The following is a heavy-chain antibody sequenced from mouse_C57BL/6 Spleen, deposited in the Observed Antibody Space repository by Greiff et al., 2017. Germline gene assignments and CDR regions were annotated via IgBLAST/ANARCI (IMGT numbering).Heavy chain of an antibody. V-gene: IGHV2-2*01. CDR1: GFSLTSYG. Sequence: VKLVESGPGLVQPSQSLSITCTVSGFSLTSYGVHWVRQSPGKGLEWLGVIWSGGSTDYNAAFISRLSISKDNSKSQVFFKMNSLQADDTAIYYCARTLYYYGSSHYYAMDYWGQGTSVTVSS. D-gene: IGHD1-1*01. CDR3: ARTLYYYGSSHYYAMDY. CDR2: IWSGGST. J-gene: IGHJ4*01.